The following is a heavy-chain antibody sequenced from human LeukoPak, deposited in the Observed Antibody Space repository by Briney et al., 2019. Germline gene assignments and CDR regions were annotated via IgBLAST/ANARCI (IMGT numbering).Heavy chain of an antibody. J-gene: IGHJ3*02. Sequence: SETLSLTCAVSGGSLRSSSHYWAWVRQHPGKGLEWIGYIYYSGSTYYNPSLKSRVTISVDTSKNQFSLKLSSVTAADTAVYYCARAQVVSTGWGDAFDIWGQGTMVTVSS. CDR3: ARAQVVSTGWGDAFDI. CDR1: GGSLRSSSHY. D-gene: IGHD1-14*01. CDR2: IYYSGST. V-gene: IGHV4-31*11.